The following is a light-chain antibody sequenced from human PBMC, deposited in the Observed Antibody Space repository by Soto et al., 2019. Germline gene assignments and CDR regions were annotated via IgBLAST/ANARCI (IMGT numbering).Light chain of an antibody. J-gene: IGKJ1*01. CDR1: QTLSSW. Sequence: DIQMTQSPSTLSGSVGDRVTITCRASQTLSSWLAWYQQKPGKAPKLLLYKASTLKSGVPSRFSGSGSGTDFTLNISSLQPDDFATYYCQHYNSYSEAFGQGTKVELK. V-gene: IGKV1-5*03. CDR2: KAS. CDR3: QHYNSYSEA.